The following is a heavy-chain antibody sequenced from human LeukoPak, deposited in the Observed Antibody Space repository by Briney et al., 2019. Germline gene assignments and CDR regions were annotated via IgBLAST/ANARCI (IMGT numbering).Heavy chain of an antibody. Sequence: GGSLRLSCAASGFTFSSYSMNWVRQAPGKGLEWVTYISSSSSTIYYADSVKGRFTISRDNAKNSLYLQMNSLRAEDTAVYYCARAIGLMTPSYFDYWGQGTLVTVSS. J-gene: IGHJ4*02. V-gene: IGHV3-48*04. CDR1: GFTFSSYS. D-gene: IGHD2-15*01. CDR2: ISSSSSTI. CDR3: ARAIGLMTPSYFDY.